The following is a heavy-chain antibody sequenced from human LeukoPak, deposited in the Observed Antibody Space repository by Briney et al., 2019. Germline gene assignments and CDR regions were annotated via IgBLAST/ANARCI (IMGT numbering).Heavy chain of an antibody. CDR1: GFTFSSYG. V-gene: IGHV3-30*18. CDR2: MSYDGTNK. Sequence: PGRSLRLSCAASGFTFSSYGMHWVRQAPGKGLEWVAVMSYDGTNKYYADSVKGRFTISRDNSKNTLYLQMNSLRAEDTAVYYCAKDVERLDYFDYWGQGTLVTVSS. CDR3: AKDVERLDYFDY. D-gene: IGHD3-9*01. J-gene: IGHJ4*02.